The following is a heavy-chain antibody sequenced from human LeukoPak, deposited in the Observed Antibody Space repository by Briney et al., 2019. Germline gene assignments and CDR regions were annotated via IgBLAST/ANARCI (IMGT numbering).Heavy chain of an antibody. D-gene: IGHD6-19*01. J-gene: IGHJ1*01. V-gene: IGHV1-8*03. CDR2: MNPNSGNT. Sequence: ASVKVSCKASGGTFSSYAISWVRQATGQGLEWMGWMNPNSGNTGYAQKFQGRVTITRNTSISTAYMELSSLRSEDTAVYYCARVGWWHYFQHRGQGTLVTVSS. CDR1: GGTFSSYA. CDR3: ARVGWWHYFQH.